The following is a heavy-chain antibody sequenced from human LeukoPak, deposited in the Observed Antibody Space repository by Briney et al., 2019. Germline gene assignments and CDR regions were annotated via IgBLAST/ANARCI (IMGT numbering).Heavy chain of an antibody. CDR1: KNMFTGYF. CDR2: INPNSGGT. CDR3: SAQCNDDFCYKRDYMDV. Sequence: GASVKVSCKTSKNMFTGYFMHWVRQAPGQGLEWIGWINPNSGGTLFARRFQGRVTMTRDTSIGATYMELSRLTSDDTALYYCSAQCNDDFCYKRDYMDVWGKGTMVIVSS. J-gene: IGHJ6*03. D-gene: IGHD2-2*02. V-gene: IGHV1-2*02.